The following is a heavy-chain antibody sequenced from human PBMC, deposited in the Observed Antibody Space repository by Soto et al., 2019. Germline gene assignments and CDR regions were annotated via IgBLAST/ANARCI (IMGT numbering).Heavy chain of an antibody. CDR1: GYSFRSCR. CDR2: IRAYNGNT. Sequence: KTAGYSFRSCRISRVRKDNGQGLEWMGWIRAYNGNTNCAQKLQGRVTMTTDTSASTAYMELRRLRSDDTAVYYCAREPSHDDQESSGPNWFYTWGQGTRVSVSS. V-gene: IGHV1-18*04. J-gene: IGHJ5*02. CDR3: AREPSHDDQESSGPNWFYT. D-gene: IGHD6-25*01.